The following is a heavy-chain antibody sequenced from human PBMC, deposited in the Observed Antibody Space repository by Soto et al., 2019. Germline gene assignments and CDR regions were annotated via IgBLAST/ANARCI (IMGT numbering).Heavy chain of an antibody. Sequence: SETLSLTCSVSGGSISGYYWSWIRQAPGKGLEWIGYVYDTGSTSYNPSLQSRVTMSVDTSKKQFSLSLRLVTAADTAVYFCARSIAVPSSNIDHWGQGTRVTVSS. D-gene: IGHD6-6*01. V-gene: IGHV4-59*01. J-gene: IGHJ4*02. CDR2: VYDTGST. CDR3: ARSIAVPSSNIDH. CDR1: GGSISGYY.